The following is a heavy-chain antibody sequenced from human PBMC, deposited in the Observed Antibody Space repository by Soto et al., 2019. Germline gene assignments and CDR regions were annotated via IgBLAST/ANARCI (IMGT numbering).Heavy chain of an antibody. J-gene: IGHJ4*02. CDR3: ASGYSYGYFFDY. CDR2: IYYSGST. CDR1: GGSIGSYY. D-gene: IGHD5-18*01. V-gene: IGHV4-59*01. Sequence: PSETLSLTCTVSGGSIGSYYWSWIRQPPGKGLEWIGYIYYSGSTNYNPSLKSRVTISVDTSKNQFSLKLSSVTAADTAVYYCASGYSYGYFFDYWGQGTLVTVSS.